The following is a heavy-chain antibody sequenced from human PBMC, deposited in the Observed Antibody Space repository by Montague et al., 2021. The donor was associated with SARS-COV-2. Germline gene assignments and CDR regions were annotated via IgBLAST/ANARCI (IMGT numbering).Heavy chain of an antibody. J-gene: IGHJ5*02. V-gene: IGHV4-59*01. D-gene: IGHD2-15*01. Sequence: SETLSLTCTVSGGSISSYYWTWIRQPPGRGLEWLAYIYHTGSTKYNPSLNSRATMSPDTSKNQFSLKLTSVTAADTAIYYCARDLSRAFCEGDSCYSENWFAPWGQGILVTVSS. CDR1: GGSISSYY. CDR2: IYHTGST. CDR3: ARDLSRAFCEGDSCYSENWFAP.